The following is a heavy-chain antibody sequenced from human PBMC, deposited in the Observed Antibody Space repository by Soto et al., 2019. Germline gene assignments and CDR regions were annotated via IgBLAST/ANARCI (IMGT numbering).Heavy chain of an antibody. Sequence: EVQLVESGGDLVQPGGFLRLSCATSGFTFSRYWMHWVRQVPGKGLVWVSRFNSDGSSISYSDSVKGRFTISRHNAKNTLYLQMNSLRVEDTAVYYCARLPVDTITSLDYGGQGTLVTVSS. CDR3: ARLPVDTITSLDY. V-gene: IGHV3-74*01. J-gene: IGHJ4*02. CDR2: FNSDGSSI. CDR1: GFTFSRYW. D-gene: IGHD3-3*01.